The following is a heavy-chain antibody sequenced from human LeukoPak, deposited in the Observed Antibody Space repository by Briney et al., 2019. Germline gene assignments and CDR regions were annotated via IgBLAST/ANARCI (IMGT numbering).Heavy chain of an antibody. J-gene: IGHJ4*02. V-gene: IGHV3-7*01. CDR2: IKQDGSEK. Sequence: GGSLRLSCAASGFTFSSYWMSWVRQAPGKGLGWVANIKQDGSEKYYVDSVEGRFTISRDNAKNSLYLQMNSLRAEDTAVYYCVRDPSAYCGGDCPDYWGQGTLVTVSS. CDR1: GFTFSSYW. CDR3: VRDPSAYCGGDCPDY. D-gene: IGHD2-21*02.